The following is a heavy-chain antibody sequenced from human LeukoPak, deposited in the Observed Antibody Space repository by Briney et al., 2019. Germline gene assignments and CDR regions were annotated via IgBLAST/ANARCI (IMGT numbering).Heavy chain of an antibody. CDR3: ARGLGSGWPSRY. Sequence: PSETLSLTCGVYGGSNSGYYWSWIRQPPGKGLEWIGEINHSGSTNYNPSLKSRVTISVDTSKNQFSLKLSSVTAADTAGYYCARGLGSGWPSRYWGEGTLVTVSS. J-gene: IGHJ4*02. D-gene: IGHD6-19*01. CDR1: GGSNSGYY. CDR2: INHSGST. V-gene: IGHV4-34*01.